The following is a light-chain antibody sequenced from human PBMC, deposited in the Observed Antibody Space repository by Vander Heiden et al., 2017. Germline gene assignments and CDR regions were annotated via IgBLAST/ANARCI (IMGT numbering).Light chain of an antibody. CDR2: EVS. CDR3: SSYSMSGTRV. V-gene: IGLV2-14*01. J-gene: IGLJ3*02. Sequence: QHALTQPASVSGSLGQAITISCTGTSSDVGGYNFVSWFQQYPGKPPTLMIYEVSNRPSGVSDRFSGSKSGNTASLTNSGLQAEDESDYYCSSYSMSGTRVFGGGTRLTVL. CDR1: SSDVGGYNF.